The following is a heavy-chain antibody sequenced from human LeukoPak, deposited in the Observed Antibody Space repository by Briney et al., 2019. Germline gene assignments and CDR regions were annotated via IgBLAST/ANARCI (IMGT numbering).Heavy chain of an antibody. CDR3: ARNTGTGFDP. CDR1: GFTFSSYE. J-gene: IGHJ5*02. D-gene: IGHD1-1*01. Sequence: GGSLRHSCAASGFTFSSYEMNWVRQAPGKGLEWVSSISSSSSYIYYADSVKGRFTISRDNAKNSLYLQMNSLRAEDTAVYYCARNTGTGFDPWGQGTLVTVPS. V-gene: IGHV3-21*01. CDR2: ISSSSSYI.